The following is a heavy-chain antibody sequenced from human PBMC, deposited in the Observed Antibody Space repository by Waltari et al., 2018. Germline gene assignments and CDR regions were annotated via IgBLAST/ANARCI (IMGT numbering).Heavy chain of an antibody. V-gene: IGHV3-30*18. CDR1: GFTFSSYG. CDR2: ISYDGSNK. Sequence: QVQLVESGGGVVQPGRSLRLSCAASGFTFSSYGMHWVRQAPGKGLEWVAVISYDGSNKYYADSVKGRFTISRDNSKNTLYLQMNSLRAEDTAVYYCAKDPGLVYRSSWYFDYWGQGTLVTVSS. J-gene: IGHJ4*02. CDR3: AKDPGLVYRSSWYFDY. D-gene: IGHD6-13*01.